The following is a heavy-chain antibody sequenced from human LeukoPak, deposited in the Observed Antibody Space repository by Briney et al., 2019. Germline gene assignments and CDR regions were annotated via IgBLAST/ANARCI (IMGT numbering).Heavy chain of an antibody. D-gene: IGHD3-10*01. J-gene: IGHJ4*02. V-gene: IGHV3-74*01. CDR2: IKSDGSNS. CDR3: VRVGGRSSIGGDC. CDR1: GFTFSTYW. Sequence: PGGSLRLSCAASGFTFSTYWMHWVRQAPGTGLVWASRIKSDGSNSNYADCVKGRFTISRDNAKNTLYLQMNSLRAGGTGVYHCVRVGGRSSIGGDCWGQGTLVTVSS.